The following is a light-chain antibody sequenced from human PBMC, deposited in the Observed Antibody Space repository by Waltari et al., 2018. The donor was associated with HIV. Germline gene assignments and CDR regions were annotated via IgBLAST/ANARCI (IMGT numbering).Light chain of an antibody. CDR3: QSYDTSLGGSV. CDR1: SSNIWAGYD. Sequence: QSVLTQPPSVSGAPGQRVPISCTGSSSNIWAGYDVHWYQHLPGTVPKLLIYATNNRPSGIPDRFSGSKSGTSASLAITGLRAEDEGDYYCQSYDTSLGGSVFGGGTKLTVL. CDR2: ATN. J-gene: IGLJ3*02. V-gene: IGLV1-40*01.